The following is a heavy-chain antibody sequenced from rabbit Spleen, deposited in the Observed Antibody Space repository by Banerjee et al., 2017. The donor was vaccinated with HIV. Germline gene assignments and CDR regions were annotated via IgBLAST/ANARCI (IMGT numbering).Heavy chain of an antibody. D-gene: IGHD7-1*01. Sequence: QEQLEESGGDLVQPEGSLALTCTASGFSFSSKYWICWVRQAPGKGLEWIGCIYTDYNRAYYATWVKGRFTISKTSSTTVTLQMTSLTAADTATYFCASGDSGALVVRLDLWGPGTLVTVS. CDR3: ASGDSGALVVRLDL. CDR1: GFSFSSKYW. J-gene: IGHJ3*01. V-gene: IGHV1S45*01. CDR2: IYTDYNRA.